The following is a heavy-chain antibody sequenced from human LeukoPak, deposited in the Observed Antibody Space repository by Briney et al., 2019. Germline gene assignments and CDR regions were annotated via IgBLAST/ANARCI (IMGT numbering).Heavy chain of an antibody. CDR2: ISASGTTT. CDR1: GFTFSRYA. V-gene: IGHV3-23*01. D-gene: IGHD3-10*01. CDR3: VAYYGSGRSAD. Sequence: GGSLRLSCSASGFTFSRYAMHWVRQAPGKGLEWVSSISASGTTTYFADSVKGRFTISRDNSKNTLYLQITSLRAEDTAVYYCVAYYGSGRSADWGQGTLVTVSS. J-gene: IGHJ4*02.